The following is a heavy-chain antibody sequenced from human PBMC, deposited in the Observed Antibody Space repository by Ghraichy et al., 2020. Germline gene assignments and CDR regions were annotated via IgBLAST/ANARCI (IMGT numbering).Heavy chain of an antibody. Sequence: LSLTCAASGFTFSSYWMSWVRQAPGKGLEWVANIKQDGSEKYYVDSVKGRFTISRDNAKNSLYLQMNSLRAEDTAVYYCARAVEGSWFDPWGQGTLVTVSS. D-gene: IGHD6-19*01. CDR2: IKQDGSEK. V-gene: IGHV3-7*01. CDR3: ARAVEGSWFDP. CDR1: GFTFSSYW. J-gene: IGHJ5*02.